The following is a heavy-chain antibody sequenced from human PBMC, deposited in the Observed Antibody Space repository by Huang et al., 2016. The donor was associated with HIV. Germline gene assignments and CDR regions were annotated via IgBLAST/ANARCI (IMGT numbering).Heavy chain of an antibody. J-gene: IGHJ4*02. V-gene: IGHV1-69*13. CDR3: ARQLYDNTGYLMGARLHD. CDR2: IIPIFGTA. D-gene: IGHD3-22*01. CDR1: GGTFSNYA. Sequence: QVQLVQSGAEVKKVGSSVKVSCKASGGTFSNYALSWVRLAPGHGLEWMGGIIPIFGTANVAQKFQGRVTITADGSTSTAYLELSSLRSEDTAVYFCARQLYDNTGYLMGARLHDWGQGTLVTVSS.